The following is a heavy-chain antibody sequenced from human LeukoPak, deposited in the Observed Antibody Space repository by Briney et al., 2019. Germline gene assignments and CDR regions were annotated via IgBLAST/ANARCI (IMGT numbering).Heavy chain of an antibody. V-gene: IGHV5-51*01. Sequence: GGSLKISFKGSGYRFTSYWIGWVRPRPGKGLEWMGIIYPGDSDTRYSPSFQGQVTISADKSISTAYLQWSSLKASDTAMYYCARHAESGSYPLAWGQGTLVTVSS. D-gene: IGHD1-26*01. CDR1: GYRFTSYW. CDR3: ARHAESGSYPLA. J-gene: IGHJ5*02. CDR2: IYPGDSDT.